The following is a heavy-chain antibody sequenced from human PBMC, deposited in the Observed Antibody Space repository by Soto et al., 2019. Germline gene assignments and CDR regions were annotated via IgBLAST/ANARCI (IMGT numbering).Heavy chain of an antibody. V-gene: IGHV3-23*01. J-gene: IGHJ5*02. Sequence: PGGSRRLSCAASGFTFSSYAMSWVRQAPGKGLEWVSLISGSGGSRYYADSVKGRFTISRDNSKNTLYLQMNSLRADDTAVYYCAKFMVKNWFDTWGQGTLVTVSS. D-gene: IGHD5-18*01. CDR2: ISGSGGSR. CDR3: AKFMVKNWFDT. CDR1: GFTFSSYA.